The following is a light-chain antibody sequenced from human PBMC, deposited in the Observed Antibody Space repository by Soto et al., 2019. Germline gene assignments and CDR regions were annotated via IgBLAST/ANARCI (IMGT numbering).Light chain of an antibody. CDR1: QNVDSSY. V-gene: IGKV3-20*01. CDR3: QQYGSSPRT. Sequence: EIVLTQSPGTLSLSPGDRATLSCRASQNVDSSYLAWYQQKPGQAPRLLMYGAGSRATGTPDRFSGRGSGTDFTLTISRLEPGDFAVYYCQQYGSSPRTFGQGTKVEIK. CDR2: GAG. J-gene: IGKJ1*01.